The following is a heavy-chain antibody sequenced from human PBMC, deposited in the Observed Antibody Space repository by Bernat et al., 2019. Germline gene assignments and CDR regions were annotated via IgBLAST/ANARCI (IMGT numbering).Heavy chain of an antibody. J-gene: IGHJ4*02. V-gene: IGHV4-34*01. D-gene: IGHD3-16*01. CDR3: AKSPGGALYYFDY. CDR1: GGSFSGYY. CDR2: INHSGST. Sequence: QVQLQQWGAGLLKPSETLSLTCAVYGGSFSGYYWSWIRQPPGKGLEWIGEINHSGSTNYNPSLKSRVTISVDTSKNQFSLKLSSVTAADTAVYYCAKSPGGALYYFDYWGQGTLVTVSS.